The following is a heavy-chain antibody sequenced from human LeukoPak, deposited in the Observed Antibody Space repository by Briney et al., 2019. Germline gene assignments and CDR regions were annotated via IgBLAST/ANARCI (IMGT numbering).Heavy chain of an antibody. CDR3: ARDSYSSSFYLDY. D-gene: IGHD6-6*01. CDR2: IYSGGGT. J-gene: IGHJ4*02. V-gene: IGHV3-66*01. CDR1: GFTVSSNY. Sequence: GGSLRLSCAASGFTVSSNYMSWVRQAPGKGLEWVSVIYSGGGTYYADSVKGRFTISRDNSKNTLYLQMNSLRAEDTAVYYCARDSYSSSFYLDYWGQGTLVTVSS.